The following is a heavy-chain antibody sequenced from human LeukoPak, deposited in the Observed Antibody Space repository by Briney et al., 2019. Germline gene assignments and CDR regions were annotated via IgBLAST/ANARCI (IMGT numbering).Heavy chain of an antibody. CDR2: VNPFTGDT. Sequence: GASVKVSCMASGYALTGNDFYWVRQAPGQGLEYMGSVNPFTGDTNYAQKFQGRVTMTRGTSRNTAYMELSGLTSDDTAMYYCATRPRPVTIGPFDYWGQGTLVTVSS. CDR1: GYALTGND. J-gene: IGHJ4*02. D-gene: IGHD2-21*02. CDR3: ATRPRPVTIGPFDY. V-gene: IGHV1-2*02.